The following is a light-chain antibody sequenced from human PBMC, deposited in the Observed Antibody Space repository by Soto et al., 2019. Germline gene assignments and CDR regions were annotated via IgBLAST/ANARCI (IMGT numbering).Light chain of an antibody. CDR3: QHYGTSHT. CDR1: QNVTSRY. J-gene: IGKJ2*01. CDR2: GAF. V-gene: IGKV3-20*01. Sequence: EIVLTQSPGTLSLSPGERATLSCRASQNVTSRYLAWYQQKPGQAPRLLIFGAFSRATGIPDRFSGSGSGKDFTLTISRPEPEDFAVYYCQHYGTSHTFGQGTQLE.